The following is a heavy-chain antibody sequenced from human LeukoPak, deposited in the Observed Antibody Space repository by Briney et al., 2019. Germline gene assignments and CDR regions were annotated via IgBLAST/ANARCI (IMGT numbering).Heavy chain of an antibody. CDR1: GFTLSTKY. J-gene: IGHJ4*02. Sequence: GGSLRLSCAASGFTLSTKYMSWVRQAPGKGLEWVGRIKSKTDGGTTDYAAPVKGRFTISRDDSKNTLYLQMNSLKTEDTAVYYCTAYVDFYPFWGQGTLVTVSS. CDR2: IKSKTDGGTT. CDR3: TAYVDFYPF. V-gene: IGHV3-15*01. D-gene: IGHD3-3*01.